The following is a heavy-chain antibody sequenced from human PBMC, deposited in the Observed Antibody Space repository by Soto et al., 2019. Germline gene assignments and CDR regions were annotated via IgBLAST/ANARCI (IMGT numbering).Heavy chain of an antibody. CDR2: IYYSGST. D-gene: IGHD2-15*01. CDR3: ARDRPVVVALGYYYYYGMDV. V-gene: IGHV4-31*03. J-gene: IGHJ6*02. CDR1: GGSISSGGYY. Sequence: SETLSLTCTVSGGSISSGGYYWSWIRQHPGKGLEWIGYIYYSGSTYYNPSLKSRVTISVDTAKNQFSLKLSSVTAEDTAVYYCARDRPVVVALGYYYYYGMDVWGQGTTVTVSS.